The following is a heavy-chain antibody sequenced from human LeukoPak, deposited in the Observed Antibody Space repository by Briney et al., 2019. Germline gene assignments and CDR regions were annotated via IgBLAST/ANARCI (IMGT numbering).Heavy chain of an antibody. Sequence: GGSLRLSCAASGFTFNTFNMNWVRQAPGKGLEWVSATSGSGGSTYYADSVKGRFTISRDNSKNTLYLQMNRLRAEETAVYYCSKFVVGRCSGSYYFVDVWGQGTTVTVSS. CDR2: TSGSGGST. J-gene: IGHJ6*02. D-gene: IGHD3-10*02. CDR1: GFTFNTFN. CDR3: SKFVVGRCSGSYYFVDV. V-gene: IGHV3-23*01.